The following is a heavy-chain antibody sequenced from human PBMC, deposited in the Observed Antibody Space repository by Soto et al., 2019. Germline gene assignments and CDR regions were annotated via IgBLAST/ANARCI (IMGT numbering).Heavy chain of an antibody. Sequence: ASVKVSCKASGYTFTSYYMHWVRQAPGQGLEWMGIINPSGGSTSYAQKFQGRVTMTRDTSTSTVYMELSSLRSEDTAVYYCARGRQILIEYYDSSGYYRPFDYWGQGTLVTVAS. CDR3: ARGRQILIEYYDSSGYYRPFDY. D-gene: IGHD3-22*01. J-gene: IGHJ4*02. CDR2: INPSGGST. V-gene: IGHV1-46*01. CDR1: GYTFTSYY.